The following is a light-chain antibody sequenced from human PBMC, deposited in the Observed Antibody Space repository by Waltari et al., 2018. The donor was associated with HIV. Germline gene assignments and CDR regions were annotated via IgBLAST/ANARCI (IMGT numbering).Light chain of an antibody. CDR1: NLTTGTNH. CDR2: RAN. CDR3: AAWDDSLSGPV. V-gene: IGLV1-47*01. Sequence: HSVLTQSPSASGTPGQWVAVLFSASNLTTGTNHVYLYQQLPGTAPKVLIYRANQRSSGVPDRFSDSKSDTSASLAISGLRSEYEADYYCAAWDDSLSGPVFGGGTKLTVL. J-gene: IGLJ3*02.